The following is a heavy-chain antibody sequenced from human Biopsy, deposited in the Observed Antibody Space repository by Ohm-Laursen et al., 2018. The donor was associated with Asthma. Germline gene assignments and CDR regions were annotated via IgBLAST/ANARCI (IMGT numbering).Heavy chain of an antibody. CDR1: GGTFSNFA. CDR2: IMTVFGTT. CDR3: ARCQVGYSSGWSLLLKKIYYSGMDV. J-gene: IGHJ6*02. D-gene: IGHD6-19*01. V-gene: IGHV1-69*13. Sequence: VKISCKAPGGTFSNFAISWVRQAPGQGLEWLGGIMTVFGTTNYAQKFQGRVTITADESTSTAYMEVTSLRSEDTAIYYCARCQVGYSSGWSLLLKKIYYSGMDVWGQGNAVTVSS.